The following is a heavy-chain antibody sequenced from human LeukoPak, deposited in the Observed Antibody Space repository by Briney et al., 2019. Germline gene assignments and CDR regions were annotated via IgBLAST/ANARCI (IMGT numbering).Heavy chain of an antibody. CDR3: ASGSRFDY. D-gene: IGHD5/OR15-5a*01. J-gene: IGHJ4*02. V-gene: IGHV3-21*04. CDR1: GLTLSSHN. CDR2: ISTSSSYL. Sequence: GGSLRLSCAASGLTLSSHNMNWVRQAPGRGLEWVSSISTSSSYLFYADSVKGRFTISRDNAKNSLYLQMNSLRAEDTAVYYCASGSRFDYWGQGTLVTVSS.